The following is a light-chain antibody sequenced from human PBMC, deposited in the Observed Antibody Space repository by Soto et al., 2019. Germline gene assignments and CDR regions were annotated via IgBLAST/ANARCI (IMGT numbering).Light chain of an antibody. CDR1: SSDVGAYKY. Sequence: QSALTQPASVSGSPGQSITISCTGTSSDVGAYKYVSWYQQHPGKAPKLMIYEVSNRPSGVSNRFSGSKSGNTASLTISGLQAEDEADYYCSSYAGNNDLVFGGGTKLTVL. V-gene: IGLV2-14*01. CDR2: EVS. J-gene: IGLJ2*01. CDR3: SSYAGNNDLV.